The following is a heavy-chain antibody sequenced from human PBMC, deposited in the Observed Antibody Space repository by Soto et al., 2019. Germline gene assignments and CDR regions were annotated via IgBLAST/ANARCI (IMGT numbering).Heavy chain of an antibody. J-gene: IGHJ4*02. CDR3: ATSPRGEAAADS. V-gene: IGHV1-69*01. Sequence: QVQLVQSGAEVKTPGSSVKVSCRASGGTFSSYAITWVRQAPGQGLEWMGGIIPMFETTNYATKFQGRVTITADESTSTDYMEVSSLTSKDTAVFYCATSPRGEAAADSWGQGALVTVSS. D-gene: IGHD6-13*01. CDR1: GGTFSSYA. CDR2: IIPMFETT.